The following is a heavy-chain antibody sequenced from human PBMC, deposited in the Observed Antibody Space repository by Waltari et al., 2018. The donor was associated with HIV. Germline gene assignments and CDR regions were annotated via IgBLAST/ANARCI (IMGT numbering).Heavy chain of an antibody. Sequence: EVQLEQSGAEVKKPGESLKISCKGSGYTFDSYWIAWAGQMPGKGLEWMAIIYPGDSDTRYSPSFQGQVTISVNKSISTAYLHWSSLKVSDTAMYYCARSTYNWNYSDNWGQGTRVTVSS. V-gene: IGHV5-51*01. CDR1: GYTFDSYW. CDR2: IYPGDSDT. J-gene: IGHJ4*02. CDR3: ARSTYNWNYSDN. D-gene: IGHD1-20*01.